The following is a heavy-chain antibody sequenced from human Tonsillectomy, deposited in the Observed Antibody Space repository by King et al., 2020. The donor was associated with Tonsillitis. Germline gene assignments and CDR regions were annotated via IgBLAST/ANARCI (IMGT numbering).Heavy chain of an antibody. CDR1: GFTFSTYW. J-gene: IGHJ5*02. CDR3: ASLGGLTNS. D-gene: IGHD2-15*01. V-gene: IGHV3-74*01. CDR2: INSDGTET. Sequence: VQLVESGGGLVQPGGSLRLSCAASGFTFSTYWMHWVRQAPGKGPVWVARINSDGTETTYADSVKGRVTISRDNAKNTLYLQMNRLRSEDTAVYYWASLGGLTNSWGQGTLVTVSS.